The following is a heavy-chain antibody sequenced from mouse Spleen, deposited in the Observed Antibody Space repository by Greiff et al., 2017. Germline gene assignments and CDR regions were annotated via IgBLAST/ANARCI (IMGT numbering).Heavy chain of an antibody. CDR2: INSNGGST. J-gene: IGHJ2*01. CDR3: ARRGLQYYFDY. CDR1: GFTFSSYA. Sequence: EVQGVESGGGLVKPGGSLKLSCAASGFTFSSYAMSWVRQTPEKRLEWVAAINSNGGSTYYPDTVKDRFTISRDNAKNTLYLQMSSLRSEDTALYYCARRGLQYYFDYWGQGTTLTVSS. V-gene: IGHV5-6-2*01. D-gene: IGHD2-10*01.